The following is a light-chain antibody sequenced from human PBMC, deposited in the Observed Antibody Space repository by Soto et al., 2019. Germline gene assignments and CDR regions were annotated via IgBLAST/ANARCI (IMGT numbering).Light chain of an antibody. CDR1: SSDVGGYNY. CDR3: SSYTSSSTLV. J-gene: IGLJ1*01. V-gene: IGLV2-14*01. CDR2: DVS. Sequence: QSALTQPASVSGSPGQSITISCTGTSSDVGGYNYVSWYQQHPGKAPKLMIYDVSNRPSGVSNRCSGSKSGNTASLTISGLQAEDEADYYCSSYTSSSTLVFGTGTKLTVL.